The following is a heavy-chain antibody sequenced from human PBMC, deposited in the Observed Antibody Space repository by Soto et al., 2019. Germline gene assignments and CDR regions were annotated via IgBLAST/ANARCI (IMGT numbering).Heavy chain of an antibody. D-gene: IGHD5-18*01. J-gene: IGHJ4*02. CDR1: GYTFTSYG. Sequence: QVQLVQSGAEVQKRGASVKVSCKASGYTFTSYGVTWVRQAPGQGLEWMGWISAYNGDTNCAQKFQGRVTMTTDTSTSTTYMELRRLRSDDTAVYYCARDLGYSYGYGDYWGQGTLVTVSS. CDR3: ARDLGYSYGYGDY. CDR2: ISAYNGDT. V-gene: IGHV1-18*01.